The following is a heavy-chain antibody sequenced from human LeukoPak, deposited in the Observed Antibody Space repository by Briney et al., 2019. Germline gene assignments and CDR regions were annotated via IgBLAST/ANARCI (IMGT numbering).Heavy chain of an antibody. CDR2: IYYSGST. J-gene: IGHJ4*02. Sequence: SETLSLTCTVSGGSISSYYWSWIRQPPGKGLEYIGYIYYSGSTNYNPSLKSRVNISVDTSKNQFSLKLSSVTAADMAVYYCARLVRTYYYDSSGYYWDYWGQGTLVTVSS. CDR1: GGSISSYY. CDR3: ARLVRTYYYDSSGYYWDY. V-gene: IGHV4-59*08. D-gene: IGHD3-22*01.